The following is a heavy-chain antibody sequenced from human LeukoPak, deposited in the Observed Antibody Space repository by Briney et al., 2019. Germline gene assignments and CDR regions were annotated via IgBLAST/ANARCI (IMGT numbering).Heavy chain of an antibody. D-gene: IGHD5-24*01. Sequence: GASVKVSCKASGYTFTSYAMHWVRQAPGQRLEWMGWINAGNGNTKYSQKFQGRVTITRDTSASTAYMELSSLRSEDTAVYYCAGESQFYYYYYGMDVWGKGTTVTVPS. CDR2: INAGNGNT. CDR3: AGESQFYYYYYGMDV. CDR1: GYTFTSYA. V-gene: IGHV1-3*01. J-gene: IGHJ6*04.